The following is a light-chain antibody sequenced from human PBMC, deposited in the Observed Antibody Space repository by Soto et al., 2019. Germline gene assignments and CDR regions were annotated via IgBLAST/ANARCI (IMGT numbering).Light chain of an antibody. J-gene: IGLJ1*01. CDR2: EVT. V-gene: IGLV2-23*02. CDR1: SXDVGSYNL. CDR3: CSYAGSSNFYV. Sequence: QSALTQPASVSGSPGQSITVSCTGTSXDVGSYNLVSWYKHHPGKAPQLMIYEVTKRPSGVSDRFSGSKSGNTASLTISGLQAEDEADYYCCSYAGSSNFYVFGTGTKVTVL.